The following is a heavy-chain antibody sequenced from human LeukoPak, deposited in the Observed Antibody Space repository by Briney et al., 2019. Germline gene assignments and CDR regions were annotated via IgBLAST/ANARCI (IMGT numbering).Heavy chain of an antibody. D-gene: IGHD3-16*02. CDR2: ISSGNYI. CDR3: ARDISYTAFDI. CDR1: GFTFTAYT. V-gene: IGHV3-21*01. Sequence: GGSLRLSCAASGFTFTAYTINWVRQAPGKRLEWVSSISSGNYIYYADSMTGRFTISRDTPKNSVYLQMNSLRADDTAVYYCARDISYTAFDIWGQGTMVTVSS. J-gene: IGHJ3*02.